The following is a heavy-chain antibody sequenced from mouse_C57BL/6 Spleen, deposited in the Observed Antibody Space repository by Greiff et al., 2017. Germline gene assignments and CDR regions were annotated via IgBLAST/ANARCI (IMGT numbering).Heavy chain of an antibody. CDR1: GFSFNTYA. CDR2: IRSKSNNYAT. Sequence: EVNVVESGGGLVQPKGSLKLSCAASGFSFNTYAMNWVRQAPGKGLEWVARIRSKSNNYATYYADSVKDRFTISRDDSESMLYLQMNNLKTEDTAMYYCVRNGALWSYAMDYWGQGTSVTVSS. D-gene: IGHD1-1*02. J-gene: IGHJ4*01. V-gene: IGHV10-1*01. CDR3: VRNGALWSYAMDY.